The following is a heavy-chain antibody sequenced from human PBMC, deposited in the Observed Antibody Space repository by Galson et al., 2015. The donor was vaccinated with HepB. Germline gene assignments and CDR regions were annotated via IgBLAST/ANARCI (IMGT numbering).Heavy chain of an antibody. D-gene: IGHD2-2*01. J-gene: IGHJ3*02. CDR2: TYYRSKWYN. V-gene: IGHV6-1*01. CDR3: ARDRVKSRYCSSTSCYPFDI. CDR1: GDSVSSHSAA. Sequence: CAISGDSVSSHSAAWNWIRQSPSRGLEWLGRTYYRSKWYNDYAVSVKSRITINPDTSKNQFSLQLNSVTPEDTAVYYCARDRVKSRYCSSTSCYPFDIWGQGTMGTVSS.